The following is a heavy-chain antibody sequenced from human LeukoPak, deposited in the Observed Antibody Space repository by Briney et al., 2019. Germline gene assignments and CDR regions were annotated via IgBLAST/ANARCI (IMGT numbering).Heavy chain of an antibody. D-gene: IGHD6-13*01. V-gene: IGHV4-30-2*01. CDR2: IYHSGST. CDR1: GGSISSGGYY. J-gene: IGHJ4*02. CDR3: AREGRGQQLTPIDY. Sequence: PSQTLSLTCTVSGGSISSGGYYWSWIRQPPGKGLEWIGYIYHSGSTYYNPSLKSRVTISVDRSKNQFSLKLSSVTAADTAVYYCAREGRGQQLTPIDYWGPGALVTVSS.